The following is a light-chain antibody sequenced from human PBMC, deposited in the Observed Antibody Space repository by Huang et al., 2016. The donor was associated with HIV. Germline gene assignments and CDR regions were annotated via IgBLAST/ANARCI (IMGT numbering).Light chain of an antibody. CDR2: GAA. Sequence: IVMTQSPATLSGSPGESATLSCRASQNIRNNLAWNQQRPGHAPRLLLYGAATRPTGSPARFSGSGSGTAFTLTINSLQSEDVAIYYCQHHNNWPPYSFGRGTRLEIK. CDR3: QHHNNWPPYS. J-gene: IGKJ2*03. V-gene: IGKV3-15*01. CDR1: QNIRNN.